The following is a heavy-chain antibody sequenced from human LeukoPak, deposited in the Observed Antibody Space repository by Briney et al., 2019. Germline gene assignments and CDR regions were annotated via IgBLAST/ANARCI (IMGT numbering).Heavy chain of an antibody. CDR3: ARGSLFSSGWYRRGDTPKYLQH. CDR1: GFTFSTYS. Sequence: GGSLRLSCAASGFTFSTYSMNWVRQAPGKGLEWVSSISSSSSYIYYADSVKGRFTISRDNAKNSLYLQLNSLRAEDTAVYYCARGSLFSSGWYRRGDTPKYLQHWGQGTLVTVSS. CDR2: ISSSSSYI. D-gene: IGHD6-13*01. V-gene: IGHV3-21*01. J-gene: IGHJ1*01.